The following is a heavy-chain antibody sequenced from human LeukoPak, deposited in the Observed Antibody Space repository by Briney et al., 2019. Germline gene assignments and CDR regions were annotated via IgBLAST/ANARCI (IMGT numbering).Heavy chain of an antibody. Sequence: SVKVSCKASGGTFSSYAISWVRQAPGQGLEWMGGIIPIFGTANYAQKFQGRVTITADESTSTAYMELSSLRSEDTAVYYCARDLRDHKGLAYFDYWGQGTLVTVSS. D-gene: IGHD6-19*01. CDR2: IIPIFGTA. CDR3: ARDLRDHKGLAYFDY. V-gene: IGHV1-69*13. CDR1: GGTFSSYA. J-gene: IGHJ4*02.